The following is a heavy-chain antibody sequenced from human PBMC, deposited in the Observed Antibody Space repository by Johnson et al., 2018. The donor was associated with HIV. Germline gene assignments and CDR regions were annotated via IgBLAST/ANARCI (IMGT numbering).Heavy chain of an antibody. V-gene: IGHV3-13*01. CDR3: SRDGRQLVPRGSVDI. D-gene: IGHD3-10*01. CDR2: VGTADDT. J-gene: IGHJ3*02. Sequence: VQLVESGGGLVQPGGSLRLSCADSDFTFTTYDIHWVRQATRKGLEWVSAVGTADDTYFPGSVKGRFTISRDNYKTMLYLQLNSLRAWDTAGYYCSRDGRQLVPRGSVDIWGQGTVVTVSS. CDR1: DFTFTTYD.